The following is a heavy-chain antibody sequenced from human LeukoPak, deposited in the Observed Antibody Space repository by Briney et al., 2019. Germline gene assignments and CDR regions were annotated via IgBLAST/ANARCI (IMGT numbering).Heavy chain of an antibody. V-gene: IGHV4-30-4*08. Sequence: SETLSLTCTVSGGSISSGDYYWSWIRQPPGKGLEWIGYIYYSGSTYYNPSLKSRVTISVDTSKNQFPLKLSSVTAADTAVYYCARWSGSYSYFDYWGQGTLVTVSS. CDR3: ARWSGSYSYFDY. CDR1: GGSISSGDYY. CDR2: IYYSGST. J-gene: IGHJ4*02. D-gene: IGHD1-26*01.